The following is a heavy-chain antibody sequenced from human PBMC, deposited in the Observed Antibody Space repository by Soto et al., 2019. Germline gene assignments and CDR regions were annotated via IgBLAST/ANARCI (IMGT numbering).Heavy chain of an antibody. Sequence: PGGSLRLSCAASGFTFSNYWMTWVRQVPGKGLEWVANIKEDGSEKHYVDSVKGRFTISRDNAKNSLYLQMNSLRVEDTAVYFCSRDVVVGAKALNYWGQGALVTVSS. CDR1: GFTFSNYW. J-gene: IGHJ4*02. CDR2: IKEDGSEK. CDR3: SRDVVVGAKALNY. D-gene: IGHD2-15*01. V-gene: IGHV3-7*01.